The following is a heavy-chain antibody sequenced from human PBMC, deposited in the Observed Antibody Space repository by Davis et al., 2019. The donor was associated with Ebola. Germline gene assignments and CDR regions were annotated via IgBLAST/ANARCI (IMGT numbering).Heavy chain of an antibody. CDR2: ISGDGRST. D-gene: IGHD4-17*01. CDR1: GFTFSSSW. J-gene: IGHJ4*02. CDR3: ARGSTTVTTPLDY. Sequence: GESLKISCAASGFTFSSSWMHWVRQAPGKGLVWVSRISGDGRSTTYADSVKGRVTISRDNAKNTVYLQMNSLRAEDTAVYYCARGSTTVTTPLDYWGQGTLVTVSS. V-gene: IGHV3-74*01.